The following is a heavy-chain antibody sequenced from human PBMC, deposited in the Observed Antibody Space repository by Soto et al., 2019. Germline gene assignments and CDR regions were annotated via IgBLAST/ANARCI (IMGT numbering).Heavy chain of an antibody. Sequence: PGGSLRLCCAASGFTFSSYGMHWVRQAPGKGLEWVAVISYDGSNKYYADSVKGRFTISRDNSKNTLYLQMNSLRAEDTAVYYCAKPLVRQWLVAYFDYWGQGTLVTVSS. CDR1: GFTFSSYG. V-gene: IGHV3-30*18. CDR2: ISYDGSNK. J-gene: IGHJ4*02. D-gene: IGHD6-19*01. CDR3: AKPLVRQWLVAYFDY.